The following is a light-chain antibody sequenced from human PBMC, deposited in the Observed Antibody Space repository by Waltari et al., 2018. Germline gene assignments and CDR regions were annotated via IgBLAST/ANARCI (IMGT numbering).Light chain of an antibody. CDR1: SSDVGGYNY. Sequence: QSALTQPRSVSGSPGQSVTISCTGTSSDVGGYNYVSWYQQHPGKAPKLIIYDVSKRPSGVPDGFSGSKSGNTASLTISGLQAEDEADYYCCSYAGSYTYVFGTGTKVTVL. J-gene: IGLJ1*01. V-gene: IGLV2-11*01. CDR3: CSYAGSYTYV. CDR2: DVS.